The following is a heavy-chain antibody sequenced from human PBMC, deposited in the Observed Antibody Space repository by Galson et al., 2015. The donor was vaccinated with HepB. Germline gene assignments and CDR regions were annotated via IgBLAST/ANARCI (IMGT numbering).Heavy chain of an antibody. D-gene: IGHD2-15*01. CDR3: ARDTCSGGSCYLGVDGMDV. Sequence: SVKVSCKASGGTFSSYAISWVRQAPGQGLEWMGGIIPIFGTANYAQKFQGRVTITADESTSTAYMELSSLRSEDTAVYYCARDTCSGGSCYLGVDGMDVWDQGTTVTVSS. CDR1: GGTFSSYA. CDR2: IIPIFGTA. J-gene: IGHJ6*02. V-gene: IGHV1-69*13.